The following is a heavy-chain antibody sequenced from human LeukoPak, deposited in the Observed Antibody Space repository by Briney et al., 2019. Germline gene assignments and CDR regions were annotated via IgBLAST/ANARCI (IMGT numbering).Heavy chain of an antibody. J-gene: IGHJ3*02. V-gene: IGHV3-30*01. Sequence: GGSLRLSCAASGFTFSSYAMHWVRQAPGKGLEWVAVISYDGSNKYYADSVKGRFTISRDNSKNTLYLQMNSLRAEDTAVYYCARGIAAARGCAFDIWGQGTMVTVSS. CDR1: GFTFSSYA. CDR2: ISYDGSNK. CDR3: ARGIAAARGCAFDI. D-gene: IGHD6-13*01.